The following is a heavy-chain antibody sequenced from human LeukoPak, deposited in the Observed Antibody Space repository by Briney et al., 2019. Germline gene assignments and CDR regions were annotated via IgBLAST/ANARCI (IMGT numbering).Heavy chain of an antibody. V-gene: IGHV1-46*01. CDR1: GYIFTNYY. CDR2: INPVGGVT. D-gene: IGHD3-10*01. CDR3: ARNANYYGSGSPY. Sequence: ASVKVSCKASGYIFTNYYLYWVRQAPGQGLEWMGVINPVGGVTTYAQRFQGRVTMTRDTSTSTFDMELSSLRSEDTAVYYCARNANYYGSGSPYWGQGTLVTVSS. J-gene: IGHJ4*02.